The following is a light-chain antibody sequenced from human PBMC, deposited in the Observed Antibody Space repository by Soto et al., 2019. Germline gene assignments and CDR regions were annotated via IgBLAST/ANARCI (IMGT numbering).Light chain of an antibody. CDR3: QSYDSSHSGYV. V-gene: IGLV1-40*01. Sequence: QSVLTQPPSVSGAPGQRVTISCTGSSSNIGAGYDVHWYQQLPGTAPKLLIYGNSNRPSGVPDRFSGSKSGTSASLAITGLQAEDEADYYCQSYDSSHSGYVLGTGTKVTV. J-gene: IGLJ1*01. CDR2: GNS. CDR1: SSNIGAGYD.